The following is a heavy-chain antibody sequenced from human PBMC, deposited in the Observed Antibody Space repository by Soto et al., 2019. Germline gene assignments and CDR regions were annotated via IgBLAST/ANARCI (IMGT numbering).Heavy chain of an antibody. Sequence: PSETLSLTCAVYGGSFSGYYWSWIRQPPGKGLEWIGEINHSGSTNYNPSLKSRVTISVDTSKNQFSLKLSSVTAADTAVYYCARGWDVWGQGTKVTVSS. CDR1: GGSFSGYY. J-gene: IGHJ6*02. CDR2: INHSGST. V-gene: IGHV4-34*01. CDR3: ARGWDV.